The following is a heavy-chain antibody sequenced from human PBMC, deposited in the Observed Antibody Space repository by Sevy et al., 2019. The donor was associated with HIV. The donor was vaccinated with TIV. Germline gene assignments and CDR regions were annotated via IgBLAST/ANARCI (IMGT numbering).Heavy chain of an antibody. V-gene: IGHV3-30*18. J-gene: IGHJ6*02. CDR1: GFTFSSYG. CDR3: AKGGQWISAPPYYYGIDV. D-gene: IGHD5-12*01. CDR2: ISYDGSNK. Sequence: GGSLRLSCTASGFTFSSYGMHWVRQAPGKGLEWVAVISYDGSNKYYADSVKGRFTISRDNSKNTLYLQMNSLRGEDTAAYYCAKGGQWISAPPYYYGIDVWGQGTTVTVSS.